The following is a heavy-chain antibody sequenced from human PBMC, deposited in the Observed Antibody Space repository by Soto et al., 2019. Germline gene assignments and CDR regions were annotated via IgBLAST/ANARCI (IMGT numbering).Heavy chain of an antibody. Sequence: EVQLLESGGGLVQPGGSLRLSCAASGFTFRSYAMSWVRQAPGKGLEWVSAISGSGGSTYYAGSVKGRFTISRDNSQHTLFLQMNSVRYEYTAVYYCAQDPPPGIAVAATDYWGQGTLVT. CDR3: AQDPPPGIAVAATDY. CDR1: GFTFRSYA. D-gene: IGHD6-19*01. V-gene: IGHV3-23*01. J-gene: IGHJ4*02. CDR2: ISGSGGST.